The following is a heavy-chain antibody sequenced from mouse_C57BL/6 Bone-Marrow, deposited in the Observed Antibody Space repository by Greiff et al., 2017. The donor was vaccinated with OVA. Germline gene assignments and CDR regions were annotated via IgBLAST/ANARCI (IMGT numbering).Heavy chain of an antibody. CDR2: INYDGSSI. J-gene: IGHJ1*03. CDR3: ERADSYDSSHWYFDV. V-gene: IGHV5-16*01. D-gene: IGHD1-1*01. CDR1: GFTFTDSY. Sequence: EVQVVESEGGLVQPGSSMKLSCTASGFTFTDSYMAWVHQVPGKGLEWVANINYDGSSISYMDSLKSCFFSSTDNAKNTVYMQMSSLKSEDTATYYGERADSYDSSHWYFDVWGTGTTVTVSS.